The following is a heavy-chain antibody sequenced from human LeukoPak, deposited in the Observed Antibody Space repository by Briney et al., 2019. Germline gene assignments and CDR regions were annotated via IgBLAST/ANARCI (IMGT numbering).Heavy chain of an antibody. CDR1: GFTFSSYA. V-gene: IGHV3-23*01. Sequence: GASLRLSCAASGFTFSSYAMSWVRQAPGKGLEWVSAISGSGGSTYYADSVKGRFTISRDNSKNTLYLQMNSLRAEDTAVYYCAKDNSNYLSYDYGMDVWGQGTTVNVSS. CDR2: ISGSGGST. D-gene: IGHD4-11*01. J-gene: IGHJ6*02. CDR3: AKDNSNYLSYDYGMDV.